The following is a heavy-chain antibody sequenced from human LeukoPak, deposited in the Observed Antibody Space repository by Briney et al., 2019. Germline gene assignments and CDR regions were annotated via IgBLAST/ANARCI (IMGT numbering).Heavy chain of an antibody. V-gene: IGHV3-74*01. D-gene: IGHD3-10*01. CDR3: ATGIREESSVAIEY. CDR2: INIGGSRA. CDR1: GFSFSSHW. J-gene: IGHJ4*02. Sequence: PGGSLRLSSAASGFSFSSHWMYWVRQAPGKGLVWISRINIGGSRALHADSVRGRFTISRDNAENTLYLQMSTLRAEDTAVYYCATGIREESSVAIEYWGRGTQVTVSS.